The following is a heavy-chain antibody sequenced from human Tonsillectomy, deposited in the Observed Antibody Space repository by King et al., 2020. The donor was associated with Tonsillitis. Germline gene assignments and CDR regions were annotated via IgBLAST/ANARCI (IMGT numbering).Heavy chain of an antibody. CDR2: ISYDGSNK. V-gene: IGHV3-30*18. CDR3: ANVGYCSSTSCWGHAFDI. D-gene: IGHD2-2*01. CDR1: GFTFSSYG. J-gene: IGHJ3*02. Sequence: VQLVESGGGVVQPGRSLRLSCAASGFTFSSYGMHWVRQAPGKGLEWVAVISYDGSNKYYADSVKGRFTISRDNSKNTLYLQMNSLRAEDTAVYYCANVGYCSSTSCWGHAFDIWGQGTMVTVSS.